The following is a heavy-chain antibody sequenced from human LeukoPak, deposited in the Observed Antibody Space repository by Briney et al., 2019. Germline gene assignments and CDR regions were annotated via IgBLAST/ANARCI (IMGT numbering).Heavy chain of an antibody. Sequence: PGGSLRLSCAASGFTFSSYAMTWVRQAPGKGLEWVSADSVKGRFTISRDNSKNTLYLQMSSLRGEDTAVYYCAKNYESGRGVPYGMDVWGQGTTVTVSS. CDR1: GFTFSSYA. J-gene: IGHJ6*02. D-gene: IGHD3-10*01. V-gene: IGHV3-23*01. CDR3: AKNYESGRGVPYGMDV.